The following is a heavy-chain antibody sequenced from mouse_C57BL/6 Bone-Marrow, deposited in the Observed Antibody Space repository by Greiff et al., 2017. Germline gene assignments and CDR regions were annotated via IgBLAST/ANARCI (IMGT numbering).Heavy chain of an antibody. D-gene: IGHD2-3*01. V-gene: IGHV1-5*01. J-gene: IGHJ1*03. CDR1: GYTFTSYW. Sequence: VHVKQSGTVLARPGASVKMSCKTSGYTFTSYWMHWVKQRPGQGLEWIGAIYPGNSDTSYNQKFKGKDKLTAVTSASTAYMELSRLTNADAAVYYCTRWLLRVWGTGTTVTVSS. CDR3: TRWLLRV. CDR2: IYPGNSDT.